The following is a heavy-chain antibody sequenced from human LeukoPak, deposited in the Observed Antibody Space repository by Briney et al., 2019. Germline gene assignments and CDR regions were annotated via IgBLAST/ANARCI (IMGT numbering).Heavy chain of an antibody. CDR1: GFTFSSYG. CDR3: AKDQNNGGFGELILAFDI. V-gene: IGHV3-30*02. D-gene: IGHD3-10*01. Sequence: GGSLRLSCAASGFTFSSYGMHWIRQAPGKGLEWVAFIRYDGSNKYYADSVKGRFTISRDNSKNTPYLQMNSLRAEDTAVYYCAKDQNNGGFGELILAFDIWGQGTMVTVSS. CDR2: IRYDGSNK. J-gene: IGHJ3*02.